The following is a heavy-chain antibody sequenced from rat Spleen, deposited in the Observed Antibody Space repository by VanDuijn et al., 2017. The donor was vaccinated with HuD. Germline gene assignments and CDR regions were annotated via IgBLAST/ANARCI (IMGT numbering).Heavy chain of an antibody. V-gene: IGHV5-31*01. CDR2: ITNTGGST. Sequence: EVQLVESGGGRVQPGRSLKLSCVASGFTFNNYWMTWIRQAPGKGLEWVASITNTGGSTYYPDSLKGRFTISRDNAKSTLYLQMDSLRSEDTATYYCARAGYLRDWYFDFWGPGTMVTVSS. CDR1: GFTFNNYW. J-gene: IGHJ1*01. D-gene: IGHD2-2*01. CDR3: ARAGYLRDWYFDF.